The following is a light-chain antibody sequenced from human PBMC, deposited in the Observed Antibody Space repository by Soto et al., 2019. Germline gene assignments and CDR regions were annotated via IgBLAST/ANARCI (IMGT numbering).Light chain of an antibody. CDR2: GAS. CDR1: QSVSSSY. Sequence: SPGERATLSCRASQSVSSSYLAWYQQKPGQAPRLLIYGASSRATGIPDRFSGSGSGTDFTLTISRLEPEDFAVYYCQQYGSSRTFGQGTKVEIK. V-gene: IGKV3-20*01. J-gene: IGKJ1*01. CDR3: QQYGSSRT.